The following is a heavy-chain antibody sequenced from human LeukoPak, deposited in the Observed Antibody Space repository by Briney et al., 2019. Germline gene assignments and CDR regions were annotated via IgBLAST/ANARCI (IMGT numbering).Heavy chain of an antibody. D-gene: IGHD4-17*01. Sequence: GASVKVSCKASGYTFTSYDINWVRQATGQGLEWMGWMNPNSGNTGYAQKFQGRVTITRNTSISTAYMELSSLRSEDTAVYYCARGRVTTRVRRSPYYYYYMDVWGKGTTVTVSS. J-gene: IGHJ6*03. CDR3: ARGRVTTRVRRSPYYYYYMDV. V-gene: IGHV1-8*03. CDR2: MNPNSGNT. CDR1: GYTFTSYD.